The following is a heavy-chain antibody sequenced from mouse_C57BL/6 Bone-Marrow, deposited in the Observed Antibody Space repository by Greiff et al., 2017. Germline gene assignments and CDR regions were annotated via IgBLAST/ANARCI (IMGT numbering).Heavy chain of an antibody. D-gene: IGHD1-1*01. CDR1: GYSFTSYY. J-gene: IGHJ2*01. Sequence: VKLVESGPELVKPGASVKISCKASGYSFTSYYIHWVKQRPGQGLEWIGWIYPGSGNTKYNEKFKGKATLTADTSSSTAYMQLSSLTSEDSAVYYCARAGAYYYGSSHYWGQGTTLTVSS. CDR2: IYPGSGNT. V-gene: IGHV1-66*01. CDR3: ARAGAYYYGSSHY.